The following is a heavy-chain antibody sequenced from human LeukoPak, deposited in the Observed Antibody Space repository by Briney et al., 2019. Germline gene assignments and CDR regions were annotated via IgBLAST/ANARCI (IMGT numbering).Heavy chain of an antibody. Sequence: GRSLRLSCAASGFTFSNYAMHWVRQAPGKGLEWVSVIYSGGGTNYADSLKGRFSISRDNSKNTLYLQMNSLRAEDTAVYYCVAEDTYWGQGTLVTVSS. J-gene: IGHJ4*02. V-gene: IGHV3-53*01. CDR2: IYSGGGT. D-gene: IGHD5-18*01. CDR3: VAEDTY. CDR1: GFTFSNYA.